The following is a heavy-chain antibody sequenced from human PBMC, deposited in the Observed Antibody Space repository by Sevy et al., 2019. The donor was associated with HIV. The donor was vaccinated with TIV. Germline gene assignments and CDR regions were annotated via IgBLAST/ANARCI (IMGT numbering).Heavy chain of an antibody. V-gene: IGHV1-2*02. CDR3: AREGYDLLSGDSAPYFDY. Sequence: ASVKVSCKTSGYTFTGNYIHWVGQAPGQGLEWMGWINTNSGDTGTEYAQKFQGRVTMTSDRSINTVYMDLTRLSPDDTAVYYCAREGYDLLSGDSAPYFDYWGQGTMVTVSS. CDR1: GYTFTGNY. D-gene: IGHD2-21*01. CDR2: INTNSGDTGT. J-gene: IGHJ4*02.